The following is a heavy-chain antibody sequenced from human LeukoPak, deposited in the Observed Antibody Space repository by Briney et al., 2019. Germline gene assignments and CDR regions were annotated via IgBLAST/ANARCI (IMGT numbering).Heavy chain of an antibody. Sequence: SETLSLTCTVSGGSISSISYYWSWIRQPAGKGLEWIGRIYTSGSTNYNPSLKSRVTISVDTSKNQFSLKLSSVTAADTAVYYCARDSLVTAITWGQGTLVTVSS. CDR2: IYTSGST. V-gene: IGHV4-61*02. J-gene: IGHJ4*02. CDR3: ARDSLVTAIT. CDR1: GGSISSISYY. D-gene: IGHD2-21*02.